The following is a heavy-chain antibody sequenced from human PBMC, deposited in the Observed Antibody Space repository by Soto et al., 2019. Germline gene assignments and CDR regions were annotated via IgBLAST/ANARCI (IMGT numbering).Heavy chain of an antibody. V-gene: IGHV3-11*01. Sequence: QLVVSGGGLIKPGGSLRLSCAASGFTFTDYYMAWIRQAPGKGLEWVSYISASGTAIYYADSVKGRFTISRDNAKNSLYLQMTSLRAEDTAVYYCARRAVGTLAYWGQGTLVTVSS. CDR1: GFTFTDYY. CDR2: ISASGTAI. CDR3: ARRAVGTLAY. J-gene: IGHJ4*02. D-gene: IGHD1-26*01.